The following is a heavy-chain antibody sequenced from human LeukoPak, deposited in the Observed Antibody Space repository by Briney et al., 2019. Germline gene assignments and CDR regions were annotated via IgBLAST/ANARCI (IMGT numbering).Heavy chain of an antibody. J-gene: IGHJ5*02. CDR1: GFTFSSYA. V-gene: IGHV3-30-3*01. Sequence: GGSLRLSCAASGFTFSSYAMHWVRQAPGKGLEWVAVISYDGSNKYYADSVKGRFTISRDNSKNTLYLQMNSLRAEDTAVYYCAKDSMIVVDWFDPWGQGTLVTVSS. CDR2: ISYDGSNK. D-gene: IGHD3-22*01. CDR3: AKDSMIVVDWFDP.